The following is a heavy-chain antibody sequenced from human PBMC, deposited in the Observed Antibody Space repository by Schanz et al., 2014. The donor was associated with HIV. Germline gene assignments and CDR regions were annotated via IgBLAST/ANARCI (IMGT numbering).Heavy chain of an antibody. Sequence: QVQLVESGGGVVQPGGSLRLSCTASGLTFSSSIMHWVRQAPGKGLEWVAGMSHDGFSKYFADSVKGRFTISRDNAKNTLYLQTNSLRGEDTAVYYCAREASLEWLYVVDVWGQGTTVTVSS. J-gene: IGHJ6*02. V-gene: IGHV3-30-3*01. CDR3: AREASLEWLYVVDV. CDR1: GLTFSSSI. CDR2: MSHDGFSK. D-gene: IGHD3-3*01.